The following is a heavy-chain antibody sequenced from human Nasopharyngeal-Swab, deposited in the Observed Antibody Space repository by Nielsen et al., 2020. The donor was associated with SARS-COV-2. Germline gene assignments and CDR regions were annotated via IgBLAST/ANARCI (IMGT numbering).Heavy chain of an antibody. V-gene: IGHV3-23*01. CDR2: ISGSGGST. CDR3: SKDPDGDYGGNWFDP. J-gene: IGHJ5*02. CDR1: GFTFSSYA. Sequence: GGSLRLYCAASGFTFSSYAMSWVRQAPGKGLEWVSAISGSGGSTYYADSVKGRFTISRDNSKNTLYLQMNSLRAEDTAVYYCSKDPDGDYGGNWFDPWGQGTLVTVSS. D-gene: IGHD4-17*01.